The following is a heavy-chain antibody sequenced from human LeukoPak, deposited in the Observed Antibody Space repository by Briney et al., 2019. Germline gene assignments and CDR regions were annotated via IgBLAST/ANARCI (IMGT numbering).Heavy chain of an antibody. CDR2: IKSKTDGGTT. J-gene: IGHJ5*02. CDR3: TTGPVAAVGDWFDP. CDR1: GFTFSNAW. D-gene: IGHD6-13*01. Sequence: PGGSLRLSCAASGFTFSNAWMSWVRQAPGKGLEWVGRIKSKTDGGTTDYAAPVKGRFTISRDDSKNTLYLQMNSLKTEDTAVYYCTTGPVAAVGDWFDPWGQGTLVTVSS. V-gene: IGHV3-15*01.